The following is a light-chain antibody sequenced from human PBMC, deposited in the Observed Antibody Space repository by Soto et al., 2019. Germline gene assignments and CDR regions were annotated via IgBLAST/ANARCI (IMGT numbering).Light chain of an antibody. CDR3: SSYTSSTLLV. CDR2: DVS. Sequence: QSALTQPASVSGSPGQSITISCTGTSSDVGGYNYVSWYQQHPGKAPKLMIYDVSNRPSGVSNRFSGSKSGNTASLTISGRQSEDEADYYCSSYTSSTLLVFGTGTKLTV. J-gene: IGLJ1*01. CDR1: SSDVGGYNY. V-gene: IGLV2-14*01.